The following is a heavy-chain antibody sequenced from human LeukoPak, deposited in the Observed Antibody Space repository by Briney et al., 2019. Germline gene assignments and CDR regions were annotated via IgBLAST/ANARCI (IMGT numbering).Heavy chain of an antibody. CDR3: ARDPDCSGGSCYSYYFDY. Sequence: GGSLRLSCAASGFTFSSYGMSWVRQAPGKGLEWVSGISGSGGSTYYADSVKGRFTISRDNSKNTLYLQMNSLRAEDTAVYYCARDPDCSGGSCYSYYFDYWGQGTLVTVSS. CDR1: GFTFSSYG. V-gene: IGHV3-23*01. CDR2: ISGSGGST. D-gene: IGHD2-15*01. J-gene: IGHJ4*02.